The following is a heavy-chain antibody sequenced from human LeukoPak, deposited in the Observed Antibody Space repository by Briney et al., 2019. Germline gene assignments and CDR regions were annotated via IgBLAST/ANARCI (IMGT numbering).Heavy chain of an antibody. D-gene: IGHD3-3*01. V-gene: IGHV1-8*03. CDR2: MNPNSGNT. CDR3: ARGRLGYDFWSGYYPIDY. Sequence: ASVKVSCKASGYTFTSYDINWVRQATGQGLEWMGWMNPNSGNTGYAQKFQGRVTITRNTSISTAYMELSRLRSEDTAVYYCARGRLGYDFWSGYYPIDYWGQGTLVTVSS. J-gene: IGHJ4*02. CDR1: GYTFTSYD.